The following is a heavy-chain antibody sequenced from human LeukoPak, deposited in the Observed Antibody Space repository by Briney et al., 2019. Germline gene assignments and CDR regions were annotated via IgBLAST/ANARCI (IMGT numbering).Heavy chain of an antibody. V-gene: IGHV4-39*07. CDR3: ARKSVAVRDAFDI. Sequence: SETLSLTCTVSGGSISSSSYYWGWIRQPPGKGLEWIGSTYCRGTTYYNPSLKSRVTISVDTSKNQFSLKLNSVTAADTAVYYCARKSVAVRDAFDIWGQGTMVTVSS. CDR2: TYCRGTT. J-gene: IGHJ3*02. CDR1: GGSISSSSYY. D-gene: IGHD6-19*01.